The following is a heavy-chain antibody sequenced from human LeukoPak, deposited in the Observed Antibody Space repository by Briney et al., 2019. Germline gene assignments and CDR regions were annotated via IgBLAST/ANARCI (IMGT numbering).Heavy chain of an antibody. D-gene: IGHD3-22*01. CDR3: ARQSLADYYDSGGPL. J-gene: IGHJ4*02. CDR2: IYYSGST. CDR1: GGSISISSYY. Sequence: SETLSLTCTVSGGSISISSYYWGWIRQPPGKGLEWIGSIYYSGSTYYNPSLKSRVTISVDTSKNQFSLKLSSVTAADTAVYYCARQSLADYYDSGGPLWGQGTLVTVSS. V-gene: IGHV4-39*01.